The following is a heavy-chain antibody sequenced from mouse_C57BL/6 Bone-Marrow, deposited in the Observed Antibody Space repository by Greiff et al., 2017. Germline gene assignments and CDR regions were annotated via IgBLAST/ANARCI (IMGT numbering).Heavy chain of an antibody. V-gene: IGHV5-12*01. D-gene: IGHD6-1*01. CDR3: ARSSSRAMDY. Sequence: DVKLVESGGGLVQPGGSLKLSCAASGFTFSDYYMYWVRQTPEKRLEWVAYISNGGGSTYYPDTVKGRFTISRDNAKNTLYLQMSRLKSEDTAMYYCARSSSRAMDYWGQGTSVTVSS. CDR2: ISNGGGST. J-gene: IGHJ4*01. CDR1: GFTFSDYY.